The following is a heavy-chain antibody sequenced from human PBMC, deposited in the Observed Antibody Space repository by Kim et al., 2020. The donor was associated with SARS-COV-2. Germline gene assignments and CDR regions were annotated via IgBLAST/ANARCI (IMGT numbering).Heavy chain of an antibody. CDR3: SRVVLEYGDYYFDD. CDR1: GFTVSSNY. V-gene: IGHV3-66*01. D-gene: IGHD3-3*01. CDR2: IYSGGST. Sequence: GGSLRLSCAASGFTVSSNYMSWVRQAPGKGLEWVSVIYSGGSTYYSDSAKSRCTISRDNSKNTLYLQINSRRAEDTAVDYYSRVVLEYGDYYFDDWGQG. J-gene: IGHJ4*02.